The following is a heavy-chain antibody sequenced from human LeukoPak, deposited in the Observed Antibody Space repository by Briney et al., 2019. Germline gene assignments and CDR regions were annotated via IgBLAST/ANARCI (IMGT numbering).Heavy chain of an antibody. CDR3: AKDPLMITFGGPER. J-gene: IGHJ4*02. Sequence: GGSLRLSCAASGFTFSSYGMHWVRQAPGKGLEWVADISYDGSNKYYADSVKGRFTISRDNSKNTLYLQMNSLRAEDTAVYYCAKDPLMITFGGPERWGQGTLVTVSS. CDR2: ISYDGSNK. V-gene: IGHV3-30*18. D-gene: IGHD3-16*01. CDR1: GFTFSSYG.